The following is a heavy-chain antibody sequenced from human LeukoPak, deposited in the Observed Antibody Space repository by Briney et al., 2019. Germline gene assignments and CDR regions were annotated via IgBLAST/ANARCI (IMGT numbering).Heavy chain of an antibody. D-gene: IGHD2-15*01. CDR3: VRGRGASYHDVLQI. CDR2: INIGNGNT. Sequence: GASVKVSCKTSGYTFTSYAISWVRQAPGQGLEWMGWINIGNGNTKYSREVEGRVIITRDTSARTVYMELTSLRPEDMAVYYCVRGRGASYHDVLQIWGQGTTLIVSS. J-gene: IGHJ3*02. CDR1: GYTFTSYA. V-gene: IGHV1-3*03.